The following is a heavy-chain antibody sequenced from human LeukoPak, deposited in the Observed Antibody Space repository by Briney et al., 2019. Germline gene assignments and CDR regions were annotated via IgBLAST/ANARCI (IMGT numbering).Heavy chain of an antibody. CDR1: GFTFSSYA. J-gene: IGHJ5*02. CDR3: AKDLRFLEWSTGFDP. D-gene: IGHD3-3*01. CDR2: IGGSGEMT. V-gene: IGHV3-23*01. Sequence: GGSLRLSCAVSGFTFSSYAMTWVRQAPGKGLEWVSGIGGSGEMTNYADSVRGRFTISRDNSKNTLHLQMNSLRAEDTALYYCAKDLRFLEWSTGFDPWGQGTLVTVSS.